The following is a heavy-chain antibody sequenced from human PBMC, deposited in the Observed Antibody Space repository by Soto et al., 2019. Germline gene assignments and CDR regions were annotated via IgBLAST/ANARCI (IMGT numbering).Heavy chain of an antibody. CDR3: ARDPRTNFDFRRGYSVPDFFAD. Sequence: PGESLKISCQGSGFSFTHYWIGWVRQVPGKGLEWMGVIYPSDSATRYNPSFQGQVAMSADPSISTAYLQWSSLKASDTAIYFCARDPRTNFDFRRGYSVPDFFADWGQGALVTVSS. CDR1: GFSFTHYW. D-gene: IGHD3-3*01. J-gene: IGHJ4*02. V-gene: IGHV5-51*01. CDR2: IYPSDSAT.